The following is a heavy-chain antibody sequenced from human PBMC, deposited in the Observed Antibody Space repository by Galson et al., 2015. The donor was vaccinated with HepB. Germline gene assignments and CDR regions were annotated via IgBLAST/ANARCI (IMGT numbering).Heavy chain of an antibody. D-gene: IGHD1-26*01. CDR3: ARDGMGWGSGKFSAFDY. CDR2: ISSLGDIL. Sequence: SLRLSCATSGFTFNSYSMHWVRQAPGKGLEWVAAISSLGDILYYADSVRGRFTISRDNSQNILYLQMNSLRTDDTALYYCARDGMGWGSGKFSAFDYWGHGTLVTVSS. V-gene: IGHV3-30-3*01. J-gene: IGHJ4*01. CDR1: GFTFNSYS.